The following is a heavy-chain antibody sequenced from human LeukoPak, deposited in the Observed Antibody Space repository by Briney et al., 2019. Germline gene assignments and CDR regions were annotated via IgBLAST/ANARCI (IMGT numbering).Heavy chain of an antibody. D-gene: IGHD5-24*01. Sequence: GGSLRLSCAASGFTVSSNYMSWVRQAPGKGLEWVSVIYSGGSTYYADSVKGRFTISRDNSKNTLYLQMNSLRDEDTAACYCARGKGYNPDFDYWGKGTLVTVSS. J-gene: IGHJ4*02. CDR1: GFTVSSNY. V-gene: IGHV3-66*01. CDR3: ARGKGYNPDFDY. CDR2: IYSGGST.